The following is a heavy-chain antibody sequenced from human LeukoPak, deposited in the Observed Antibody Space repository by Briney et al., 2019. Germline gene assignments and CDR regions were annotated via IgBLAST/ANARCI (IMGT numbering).Heavy chain of an antibody. J-gene: IGHJ3*02. CDR3: ARWKNDRSAFDI. CDR2: IYYSGST. D-gene: IGHD1-1*01. V-gene: IGHV4-39*07. Sequence: PSETLSLTCTVSGGSISSSSYYWGWIRQPPGKGLEWIGSIYYSGSTYYNPSLKSRVTISVDTSKNQFSLKLSSVTAADTAVYYCARWKNDRSAFDIWGQGTMVTVSS. CDR1: GGSISSSSYY.